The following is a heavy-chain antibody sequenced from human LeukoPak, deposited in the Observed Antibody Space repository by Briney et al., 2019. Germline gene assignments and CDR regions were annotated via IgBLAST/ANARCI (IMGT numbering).Heavy chain of an antibody. V-gene: IGHV1-69*01. CDR2: IIPIFGTA. Sequence: SVKVSCKASGGTFSSYAISWVRQAPGQGLEWMGGIIPIFGTANYAQKFQGRVTITADESTSTAYMELSSLRSEDTAVYYCARNLAAASYYFDYWGQGTLVTVSS. CDR3: ARNLAAASYYFDY. CDR1: GGTFSSYA. J-gene: IGHJ4*02. D-gene: IGHD6-13*01.